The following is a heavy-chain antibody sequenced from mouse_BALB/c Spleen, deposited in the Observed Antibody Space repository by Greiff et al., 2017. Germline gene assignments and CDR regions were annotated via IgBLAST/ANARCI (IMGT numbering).Heavy chain of an antibody. D-gene: IGHD2-14*01. CDR3: ARWGYRYDGFAY. CDR2: IDPANGNT. CDR1: GFNIKDTY. Sequence: EVQRVESGAELVKPGASVKLSCTASGFNIKDTYMHWVKQRPEQGLEWIGRIDPANGNTKYDPKFQGKATITADTSSNTAYLQLSSLTSEDTAVYYCARWGYRYDGFAYWGQGTLVTVSA. V-gene: IGHV14-3*02. J-gene: IGHJ3*01.